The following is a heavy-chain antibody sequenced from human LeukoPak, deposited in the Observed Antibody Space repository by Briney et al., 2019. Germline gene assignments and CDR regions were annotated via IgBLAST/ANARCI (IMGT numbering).Heavy chain of an antibody. V-gene: IGHV3-21*04. CDR2: ISSSSSYI. CDR1: GFTFSSYS. Sequence: KPGGSLRLSCAASGFTFSSYSMNWVRQAPGKGLEWVSSISSSSSYIYYADSVKGRFTISRDNSKNTLYLQMNSLRAEDTAVYYCGKDENSGSYYWLFDYWGQGTLVTVSS. J-gene: IGHJ4*02. CDR3: GKDENSGSYYWLFDY. D-gene: IGHD1-26*01.